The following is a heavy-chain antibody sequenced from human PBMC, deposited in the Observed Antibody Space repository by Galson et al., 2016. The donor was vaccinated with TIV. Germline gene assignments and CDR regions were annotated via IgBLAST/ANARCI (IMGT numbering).Heavy chain of an antibody. Sequence: SLRLSCAASGFTFDDYGMHWVRQVLGKGLEWVSGISSNSVYLGYADSVKGRFTISRDNAKNSLYLQMNSLRPEDTALYYCVKARGYCYGSPQDYYYGMDVWGQGTTVAVSS. D-gene: IGHD5-18*01. J-gene: IGHJ6*02. CDR3: VKARGYCYGSPQDYYYGMDV. V-gene: IGHV3-9*01. CDR2: ISSNSVYL. CDR1: GFTFDDYG.